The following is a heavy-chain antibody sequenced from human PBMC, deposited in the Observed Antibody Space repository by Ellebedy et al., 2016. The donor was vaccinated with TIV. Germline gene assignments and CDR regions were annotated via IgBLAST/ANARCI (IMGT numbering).Heavy chain of an antibody. CDR3: ARDPVGVGPAFDI. J-gene: IGHJ3*02. CDR2: ITESGGNT. V-gene: IGHV3-23*01. D-gene: IGHD4-23*01. CDR1: GLTFSSHA. Sequence: GESLKISCAASGLTFSSHAMSWVRQAPGKGLEWVSSITESGGNTYYADSVKGRFTISRDNSKNTLELQMNSLRAEDTAVYYCARDPVGVGPAFDIWGQGTMVTVSS.